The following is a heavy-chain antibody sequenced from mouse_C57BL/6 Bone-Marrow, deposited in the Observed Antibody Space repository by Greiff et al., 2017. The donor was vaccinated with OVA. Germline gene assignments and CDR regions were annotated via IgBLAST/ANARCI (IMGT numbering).Heavy chain of an antibody. V-gene: IGHV1-55*01. CDR3: ARRGPDYYGSRYYFDY. Sequence: QVQLQQPGAELVKPGASVKMSCKASGYTFTSYWITWVKQRPGQGLEWIGDIYPGSGSTNYNEKFKSKATLTVDTSSSTAYMQLSSLTSEDSAVYYCARRGPDYYGSRYYFDYWGQGTTLTVSS. D-gene: IGHD1-1*01. CDR2: IYPGSGST. J-gene: IGHJ2*01. CDR1: GYTFTSYW.